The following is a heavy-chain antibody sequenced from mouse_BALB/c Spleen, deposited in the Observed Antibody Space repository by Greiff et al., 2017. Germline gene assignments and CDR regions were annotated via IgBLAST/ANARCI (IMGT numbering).Heavy chain of an antibody. CDR1: GFSLTSYG. J-gene: IGHJ4*01. V-gene: IGHV2-9*02. CDR2: IWAGGST. D-gene: IGHD3-3*01. Sequence: VMLVESGPGLVAPSQSLSITCTVSGFSLTSYGVHWVRQPPGKGLEWLGVIWAGGSTNYNSALMSRLSISKDNSKSQVFLKMNSLQTDDTAMYYCARDPGTYYAMDDWGQGTSVTVAS. CDR3: ARDPGTYYAMDD.